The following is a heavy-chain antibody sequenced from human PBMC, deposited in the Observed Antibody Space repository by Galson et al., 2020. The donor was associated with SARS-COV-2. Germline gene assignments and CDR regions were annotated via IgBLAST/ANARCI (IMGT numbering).Heavy chain of an antibody. Sequence: GGSLRLSCAASGFTFSSYAMHWVRQAPDKGLEWVAVISYDGSNKYYADSVKGRFTISRDNSKHTLYLQMNSLRAEDTAVYYCARAGLGSYYYGMDVWGQGTTVTVSS. CDR3: ARAGLGSYYYGMDV. D-gene: IGHD3-10*01. V-gene: IGHV3-30*04. J-gene: IGHJ6*02. CDR2: ISYDGSNK. CDR1: GFTFSSYA.